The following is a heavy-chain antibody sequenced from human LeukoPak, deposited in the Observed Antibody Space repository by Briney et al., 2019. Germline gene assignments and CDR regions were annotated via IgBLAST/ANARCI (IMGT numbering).Heavy chain of an antibody. CDR2: IIPIFGTP. V-gene: IGHV1-69*13. J-gene: IGHJ6*02. Sequence: VASVTVSCKASGGTFSSYGISWVRQAPGHGLEWMGGIIPIFGTPNYAQKFQGRITITADESTSTAYMELSSLRSDDTAVYYCARGSGTITMVRGVLYGMDVWGQGTTVTVSS. CDR3: ARGSGTITMVRGVLYGMDV. D-gene: IGHD3-10*01. CDR1: GGTFSSYG.